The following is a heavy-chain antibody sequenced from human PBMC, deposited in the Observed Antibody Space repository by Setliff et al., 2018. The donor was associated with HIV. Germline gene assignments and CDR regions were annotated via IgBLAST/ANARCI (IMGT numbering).Heavy chain of an antibody. V-gene: IGHV4-31*03. J-gene: IGHJ4*01. D-gene: IGHD5-18*01. CDR3: AREGKTALVTKYFDY. CDR1: SGSISSGTYY. CDR2: IDYSGSA. Sequence: PSETLSLTCTVSSGSISSGTYYWSWIRQYPGKGLEWIGYIDYSGSAFYNPSHKSRITISRDTSKNQFSLKMNSVTAADTAVYYCAREGKTALVTKYFDYWGHGKLVTVSS.